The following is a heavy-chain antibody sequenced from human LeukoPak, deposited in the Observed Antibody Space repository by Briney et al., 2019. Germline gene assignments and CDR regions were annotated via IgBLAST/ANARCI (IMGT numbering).Heavy chain of an antibody. Sequence: PSETLSLTCTVSGGSISSSSYYWGWIRQPPGKGLEWIGSIYYSGSTYYNPSLESRVTISIDTSKNQFSLKVNSMIAADTALYFCARDRPYNSGVPPWFDPWGQGILVTVSS. CDR2: IYYSGST. D-gene: IGHD6-19*01. CDR3: ARDRPYNSGVPPWFDP. J-gene: IGHJ5*02. V-gene: IGHV4-39*07. CDR1: GGSISSSSYY.